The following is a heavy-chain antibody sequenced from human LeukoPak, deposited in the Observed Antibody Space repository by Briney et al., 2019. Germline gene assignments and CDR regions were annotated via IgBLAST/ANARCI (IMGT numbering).Heavy chain of an antibody. CDR3: ARASCGSACYYRMDY. CDR1: GFIFSSYA. CDR2: ISGTGDST. V-gene: IGHV3-23*01. J-gene: IGHJ4*02. D-gene: IGHD2-21*02. Sequence: PGGSLRLSCAASGFIFSSYAMNWVRQAPGKGLEWVSRISGTGDSTYYADSVKGRFTISRDNSKNTLYLQMNSLRAEDTAVYYCARASCGSACYYRMDYWGQGTPVTVSS.